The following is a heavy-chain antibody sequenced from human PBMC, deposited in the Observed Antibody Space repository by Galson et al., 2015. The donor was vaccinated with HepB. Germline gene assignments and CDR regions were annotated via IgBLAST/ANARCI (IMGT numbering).Heavy chain of an antibody. Sequence: SVKVSCKASGYSFSSSGISWVRQAPGHGLEWLGWISGHDGHTNYAQKFQDRVTMTTDTSTSSAYLELRSLKSDDTAIYYCARDGFGGYFDYWGQGTLVTVSS. D-gene: IGHD3-16*01. CDR1: GYSFSSSG. CDR3: ARDGFGGYFDY. J-gene: IGHJ4*02. V-gene: IGHV1-18*01. CDR2: ISGHDGHT.